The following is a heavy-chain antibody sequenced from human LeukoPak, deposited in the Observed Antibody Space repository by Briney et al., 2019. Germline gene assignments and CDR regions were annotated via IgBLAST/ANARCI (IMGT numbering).Heavy chain of an antibody. CDR2: ISSSSSYI. J-gene: IGHJ4*02. CDR1: AFTFSSYS. D-gene: IGHD3-10*01. Sequence: SGGSLRLSCVASAFTFSSYSLSWVRQAPGKGLEWVSSISSSSSYIYYADSLKGRFTISRDNAKNSLYLQMNSLRAEDTAVYYCAGVFTYYFGSGSYYIDYWGQGTLVTVSS. CDR3: AGVFTYYFGSGSYYIDY. V-gene: IGHV3-21*01.